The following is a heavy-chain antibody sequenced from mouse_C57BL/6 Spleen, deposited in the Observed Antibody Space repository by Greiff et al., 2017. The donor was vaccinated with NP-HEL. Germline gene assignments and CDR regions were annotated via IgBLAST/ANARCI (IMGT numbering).Heavy chain of an antibody. V-gene: IGHV1-4*01. J-gene: IGHJ4*01. CDR1: GYTFTSYT. Sequence: VQLVESGAELARPGASVKMSCKASGYTFTSYTMHWVKQRPGQGLEWIGYINPSSGYTKYNQKFKDKATLTADKSSSTAYMQLSSLTSEDSAVYYCARSLHYYGSMDYWGQGTSVTVSS. CDR2: INPSSGYT. CDR3: ARSLHYYGSMDY. D-gene: IGHD1-1*01.